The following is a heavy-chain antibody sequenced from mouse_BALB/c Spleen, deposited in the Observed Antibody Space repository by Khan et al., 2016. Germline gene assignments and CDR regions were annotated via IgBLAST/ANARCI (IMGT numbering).Heavy chain of an antibody. CDR1: GYTFTNYG. CDR2: INTYTGEP. CDR3: AIPAITTVVATGAMDY. J-gene: IGHJ4*01. D-gene: IGHD1-1*01. Sequence: QVQLVQSGPELKKPGETVKISCKASGYTFTNYGMNWVKQAPGKGLKWMGWINTYTGEPTYADDFKGRFAFSLETSARTAYLQINNLKNADTATYFCAIPAITTVVATGAMDYLGQRTSVTVSS. V-gene: IGHV9-3-1*01.